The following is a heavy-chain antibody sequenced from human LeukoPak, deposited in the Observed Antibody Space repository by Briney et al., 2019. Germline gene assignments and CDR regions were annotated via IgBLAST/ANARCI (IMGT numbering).Heavy chain of an antibody. CDR2: ISSSGSTT. V-gene: IGHV3-11*01. Sequence: PGGSLRLSCAASGFTFDDYGMSWVRQAPGKGLEWGSYISSSGSTTYYADSVKGRFTISRDNAKNSLYLQMSSLRADDTAVYYCARGSPVTYSRSYGWFDPWGQGTLVTVSS. CDR1: GFTFDDYG. D-gene: IGHD6-13*01. CDR3: ARGSPVTYSRSYGWFDP. J-gene: IGHJ5*02.